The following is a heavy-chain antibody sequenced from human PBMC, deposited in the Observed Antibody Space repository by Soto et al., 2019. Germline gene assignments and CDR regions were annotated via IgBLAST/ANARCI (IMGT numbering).Heavy chain of an antibody. D-gene: IGHD4-17*01. CDR1: GFNFSGSA. CDR2: IRGRAKKYAT. Sequence: EVQLVESGGDLVQPGGSLKLSCTGIGFNFSGSALHWVRQPSGKGLEWVGRIRGRAKKYATSYAASVRGRFYLSRDDSKNTAFLQMNSLRDEDTGVYFCCGRGGDSLQDIWGQGTLVTVSS. J-gene: IGHJ4*02. V-gene: IGHV3-73*01. CDR3: CGRGGDSLQDI.